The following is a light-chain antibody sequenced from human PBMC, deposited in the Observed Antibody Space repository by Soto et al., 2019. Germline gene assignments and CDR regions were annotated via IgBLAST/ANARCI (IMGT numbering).Light chain of an antibody. CDR2: GAS. Sequence: EIVMTQSPGTLSVSPGERATLSCRASQTINNNVAWYQLKDGQVPRLVIYGASTRATDIPARFSGSGSGTEFTLTISSLQSEDFAGYHCQQYNNWPQTFGQGTKVDIK. J-gene: IGKJ1*01. CDR3: QQYNNWPQT. V-gene: IGKV3-15*01. CDR1: QTINNN.